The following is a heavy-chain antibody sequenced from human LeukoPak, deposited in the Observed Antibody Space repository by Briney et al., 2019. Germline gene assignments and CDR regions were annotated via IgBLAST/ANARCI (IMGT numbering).Heavy chain of an antibody. CDR1: GFTFRSYG. J-gene: IGHJ4*02. V-gene: IGHV3-30*02. D-gene: IGHD2-15*01. CDR3: AKGDIVVGGYDY. Sequence: PGGSLRLSCAASGFTFRSYGMHWVRQAPGKGLEWVAVIWYDGSNKYYADSVKGRFTISRDNSKNTLYLQMNSLRAEDTAVYYCAKGDIVVGGYDYWGQGTLVTVSS. CDR2: IWYDGSNK.